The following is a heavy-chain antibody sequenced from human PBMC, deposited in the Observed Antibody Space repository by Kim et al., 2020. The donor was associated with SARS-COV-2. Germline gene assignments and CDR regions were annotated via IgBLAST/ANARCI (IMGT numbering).Heavy chain of an antibody. J-gene: IGHJ3*02. V-gene: IGHV3-7*01. CDR2: IKHDGNQK. CDR1: GFTFSSYS. CDR3: ARDGDLYSSGKDAFDI. D-gene: IGHD6-19*01. Sequence: GGSLRLSCAASGFTFSSYSMTWVRQAPGKGLEWVSNIKHDGNQKYSVDPVKGRLTISSDNANTSLYLQMDSLRAEDTAADYCARDGDLYSSGKDAFDIWGQGEMGTVSS.